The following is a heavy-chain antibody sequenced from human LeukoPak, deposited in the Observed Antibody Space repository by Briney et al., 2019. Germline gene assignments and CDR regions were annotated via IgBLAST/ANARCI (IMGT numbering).Heavy chain of an antibody. J-gene: IGHJ4*02. CDR2: IYYSGNT. V-gene: IGHV4-39*01. Sequence: SETLSLTCTVSGGSISSSSVYWGWIRQPPGKGLEWIESIYYSGNTYYNPSLKSRVTISVDTSKKQFSLKLSSVTAADTAVYYCASTPSGSSAWYYFDKWGQGTLVTVSS. D-gene: IGHD6-19*01. CDR3: ASTPSGSSAWYYFDK. CDR1: GGSISSSSVY.